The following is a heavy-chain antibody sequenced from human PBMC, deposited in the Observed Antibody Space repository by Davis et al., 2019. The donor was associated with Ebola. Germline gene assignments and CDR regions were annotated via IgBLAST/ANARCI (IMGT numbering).Heavy chain of an antibody. CDR2: TSVDGT. CDR3: AKDQYDGRDPTGPTDN. V-gene: IGHV3-23*01. Sequence: GESLKISCAASGFIFSKFAMSWVRQAPGKGLEWVSITSVDGTSYADSVKGRFTIARDNSKNKLYLQMDSLRADDTAVYYCAKDQYDGRDPTGPTDNWGQGTRVTVSS. CDR1: GFIFSKFA. J-gene: IGHJ4*02. D-gene: IGHD4-11*01.